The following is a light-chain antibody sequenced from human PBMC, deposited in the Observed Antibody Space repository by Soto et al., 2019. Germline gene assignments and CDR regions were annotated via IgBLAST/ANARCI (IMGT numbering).Light chain of an antibody. CDR3: ASYAGTRLFG. CDR1: SSDVGFYDF. Sequence: QTALTQPPSASVSPGQSLTISCTVTSSDVGFYDFVFWYQQRPGKSSKLVIYEVTKRPSGVPDRFSGSKSGSTASLTVSGLQADDEADYYCASYAGTRLFGFGSGTKVTVL. V-gene: IGLV2-8*01. J-gene: IGLJ1*01. CDR2: EVT.